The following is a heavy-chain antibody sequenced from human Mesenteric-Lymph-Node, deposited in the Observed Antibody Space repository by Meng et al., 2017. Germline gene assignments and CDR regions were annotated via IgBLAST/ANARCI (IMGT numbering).Heavy chain of an antibody. Sequence: GGSLRLSCAASGFTFSSYAMHWVRQAPGKGLEWVAVMSYDGSNEYYVDSVKGRFTISRDNAKNSLYLQMNSLRAEDTAVYYCAREEPLGYCSGGSCSSMGYWGQGTLVTVSS. CDR3: AREEPLGYCSGGSCSSMGY. D-gene: IGHD2-15*01. V-gene: IGHV3-30*04. CDR1: GFTFSSYA. CDR2: MSYDGSNE. J-gene: IGHJ4*02.